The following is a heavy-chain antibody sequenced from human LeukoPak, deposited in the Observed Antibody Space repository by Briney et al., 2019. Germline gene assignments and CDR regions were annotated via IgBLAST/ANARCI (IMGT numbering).Heavy chain of an antibody. V-gene: IGHV3-7*03. CDR3: ARQPSMVRGELLGLDV. CDR1: GFTISTYW. D-gene: IGHD3-10*01. Sequence: GGSLRLSCAASGFTISTYWMSWVRQAPGRGLEWVANIKQDGSEKFYVDSVKGRFTISRDNAKNSLYLQMNSLRAEDTAVYYCARQPSMVRGELLGLDVWGKGTTVTISS. J-gene: IGHJ6*04. CDR2: IKQDGSEK.